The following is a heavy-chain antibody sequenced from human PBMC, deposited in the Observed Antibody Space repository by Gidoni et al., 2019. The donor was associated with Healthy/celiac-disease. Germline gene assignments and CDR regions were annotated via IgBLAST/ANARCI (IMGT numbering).Heavy chain of an antibody. CDR1: GGSISSGGHY. CDR3: ARNYDSSGYYLGAFDI. D-gene: IGHD3-22*01. V-gene: IGHV4-31*03. Sequence: QVQLQESGPGLVKPSQTLSLTCTVSGGSISSGGHYWSWIRQHPGKGLEWIGYIYYSGSTYYNPSLKSRVTISVDTSKNQFSLKLSSVTAADTAVYYCARNYDSSGYYLGAFDIWGQGTMVTVSS. J-gene: IGHJ3*02. CDR2: IYYSGST.